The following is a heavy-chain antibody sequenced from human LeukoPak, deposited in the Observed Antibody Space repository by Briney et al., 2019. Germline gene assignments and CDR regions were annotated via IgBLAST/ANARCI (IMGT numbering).Heavy chain of an antibody. D-gene: IGHD3-10*01. CDR2: ISAYNGNT. CDR1: GHTFTNYG. V-gene: IGHV1-18*01. J-gene: IGHJ4*02. Sequence: ASVKVSCKASGHTFTNYGITWVRQAPGQGLEWMGWISAYNGNTNYAQKFQGRVTMTTDTSTNIVYMELRSLRSDDTAVYYCARCEGWWIMVRGPELEGLDYGGKGPLVTVSS. CDR3: ARCEGWWIMVRGPELEGLDY.